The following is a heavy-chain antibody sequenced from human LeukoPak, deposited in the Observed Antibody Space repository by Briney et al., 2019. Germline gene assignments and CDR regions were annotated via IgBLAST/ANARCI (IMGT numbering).Heavy chain of an antibody. V-gene: IGHV3-53*01. Sequence: GGSLRLSCAASGFAVSSNYMSWVRQAPGKGLEWVSVIYSGGSTYYADSVKGRFTISRDNSKNTLYLQMNSLRAEDTAVYYCARPSGFFSRDDAFDIWGQGTMVTVSS. CDR2: IYSGGST. CDR1: GFAVSSNY. D-gene: IGHD2/OR15-2a*01. J-gene: IGHJ3*02. CDR3: ARPSGFFSRDDAFDI.